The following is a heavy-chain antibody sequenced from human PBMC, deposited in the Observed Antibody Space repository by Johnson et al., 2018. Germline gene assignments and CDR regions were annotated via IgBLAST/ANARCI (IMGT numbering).Heavy chain of an antibody. V-gene: IGHV5-51*01. J-gene: IGHJ3*02. CDR2: IYPGDSDT. Sequence: VQLQESGPGLVKPSETLSLTCTVSGGSISSYYWIGWVRQMPGKGLEWMGIIYPGDSDTRYSPSFQGQVTISADKSISTAYLQWSSLKASVTAMYYCARLIIGTVSCAFDIWGQGTMVTVSS. CDR3: ARLIIGTVSCAFDI. D-gene: IGHD2/OR15-2a*01. CDR1: GGSISSYYW.